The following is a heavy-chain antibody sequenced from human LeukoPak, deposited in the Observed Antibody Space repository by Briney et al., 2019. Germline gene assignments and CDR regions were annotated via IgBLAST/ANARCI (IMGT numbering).Heavy chain of an antibody. D-gene: IGHD2-21*01. V-gene: IGHV4-34*01. CDR1: GGSFSGYY. Sequence: PSETLSLTCAVYGGSFSGYYWSWIRQPPGKGLEWIGEINHSGSTNYNPSLKSRVTISVDTSKNQFSLKLSSVTAADTAVYYCARGPLWHYWGQGTLVTVSS. CDR3: ARGPLWHY. CDR2: INHSGST. J-gene: IGHJ4*02.